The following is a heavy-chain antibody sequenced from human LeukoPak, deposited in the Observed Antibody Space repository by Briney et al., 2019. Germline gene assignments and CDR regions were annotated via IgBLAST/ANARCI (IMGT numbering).Heavy chain of an antibody. J-gene: IGHJ6*02. CDR2: ISSDGTST. D-gene: IGHD3-16*01. Sequence: GGSLRLSCAASGFTFSSYWMHWVRQAPGKGLMWVPRISSDGTSTSYADSVKGRFTISRDNAKNTLYLQMNSLRAEDTAVYYCSLGQAHGMDVWGQGTTVTVSS. V-gene: IGHV3-74*01. CDR3: SLGQAHGMDV. CDR1: GFTFSSYW.